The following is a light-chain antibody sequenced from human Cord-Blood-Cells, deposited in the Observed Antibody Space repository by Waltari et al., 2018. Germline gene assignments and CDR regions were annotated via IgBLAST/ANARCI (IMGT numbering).Light chain of an antibody. CDR1: SSNIGSNH. J-gene: IGLJ1*01. CDR2: RNN. Sequence: QSVLTQPPSASGTPGQRVTISCSGSSSNIGSNHVYWYQQLPGTAPKLLSYRNNQRPSGVPDRFSGSESGTSASLAISGLRSEDEADYYCAAWDDSLSGYVFGTGTKVTVL. V-gene: IGLV1-47*01. CDR3: AAWDDSLSGYV.